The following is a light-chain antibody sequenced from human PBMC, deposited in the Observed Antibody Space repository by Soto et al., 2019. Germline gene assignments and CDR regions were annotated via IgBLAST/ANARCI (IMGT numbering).Light chain of an antibody. Sequence: QSALTQPASVSGSPGQSITISCTGTSSDVGGYKYVSWYQQHSGKAPKLMIYDVTNRPSGVSNRFSGSKSGNTASLTISGLQAEDGADYYCSSYTTSSSVVFGGGTKLTVL. J-gene: IGLJ2*01. CDR3: SSYTTSSSVV. CDR1: SSDVGGYKY. CDR2: DVT. V-gene: IGLV2-14*01.